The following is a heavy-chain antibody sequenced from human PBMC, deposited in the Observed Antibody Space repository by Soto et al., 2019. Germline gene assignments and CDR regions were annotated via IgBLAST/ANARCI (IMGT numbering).Heavy chain of an antibody. J-gene: IGHJ6*02. V-gene: IGHV4-59*01. Sequence: SETLSLTCTVSGGSISNYYWNWIRQPPGKGLEWIGYIYYSGSTNYNPSLKSRVTISVDTSKNQFSLKLSSVTAADTAVYYCGKDGDNGRVDYYYGMDVWGQGTTVTVSS. CDR1: GGSISNYY. CDR3: GKDGDNGRVDYYYGMDV. CDR2: IYYSGST. D-gene: IGHD1-1*01.